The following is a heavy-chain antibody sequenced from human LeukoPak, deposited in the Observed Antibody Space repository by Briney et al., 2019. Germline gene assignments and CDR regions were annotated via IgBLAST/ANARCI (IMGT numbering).Heavy chain of an antibody. CDR1: GFTFSSYE. CDR2: ISVSGSFI. V-gene: IGHV3-48*03. J-gene: IGHJ4*02. Sequence: PGGSLRLSCAASGFTFSSYEMNWVRQAPGKGLEWVSYISVSGSFIYYADSVKGRFTIPRDNAKNSLYLQMNSLRAEDTAVYYCARELPGPFDYWGQGTLVTVSS. CDR3: ARELPGPFDY. D-gene: IGHD1-14*01.